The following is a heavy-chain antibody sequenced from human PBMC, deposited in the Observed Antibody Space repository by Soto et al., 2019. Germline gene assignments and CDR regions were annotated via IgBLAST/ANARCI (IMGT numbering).Heavy chain of an antibody. V-gene: IGHV1-24*01. CDR3: ATANRLEWLVLWFDP. CDR1: GYTFTNFG. Sequence: ASVKVSCKASGYTFTNFGISWVRQAPGKGLEWMGGFDPEDGETIYAQKFQGRVTMTEDTSTDTAYMELSSLRSEDTAVYYCATANRLEWLVLWFDPCGQGTMRTVSS. CDR2: FDPEDGET. J-gene: IGHJ5*02. D-gene: IGHD6-19*01.